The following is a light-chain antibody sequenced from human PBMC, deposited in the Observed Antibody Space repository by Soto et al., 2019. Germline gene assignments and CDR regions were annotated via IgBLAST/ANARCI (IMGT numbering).Light chain of an antibody. J-gene: IGKJ2*01. CDR2: AAY. V-gene: IGKV1-39*01. CDR3: QRSYSTPPYT. CDR1: QYINNY. Sequence: IQMTQSPSSLSTSVGDRVTITCRASQYINNYLNWYQHKPGKAPKLLIFAAYNLQSGVPSRFRVSGCGTEFTLTISSLQLEDFATYFCQRSYSTPPYTFGQGTKL.